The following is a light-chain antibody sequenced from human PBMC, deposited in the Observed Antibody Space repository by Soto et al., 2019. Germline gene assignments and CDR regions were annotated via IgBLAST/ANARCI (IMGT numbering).Light chain of an antibody. CDR2: GVS. J-gene: IGKJ1*01. V-gene: IGKV3-20*01. CDR1: QSVSSTF. CDR3: GQFVSAPPRT. Sequence: EIVLTQSTGTLSLSPGERATLSCRASQSVSSTFLAWYQQKPGQAPRLLIYGVSKRATGIPDRFSGSGSGTDFTLTISRLEPEDFAVYFCGQFVSAPPRTFGQGTKVEIK.